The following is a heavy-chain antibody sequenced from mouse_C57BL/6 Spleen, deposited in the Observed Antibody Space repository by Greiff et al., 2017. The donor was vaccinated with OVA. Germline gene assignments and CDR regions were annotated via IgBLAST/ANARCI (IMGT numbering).Heavy chain of an antibody. CDR3: ARSGYGNYYAMDY. V-gene: IGHV1-82*01. D-gene: IGHD2-10*02. Sequence: QVQLKESGPELVKPGASVKISCKASGYAFSSSWMNWVKQRPGKGLEWIGRIYPGDGDTNYNGKFKGKATLTADKSSSTAYMQLSSLTSEDSAVYFCARSGYGNYYAMDYWGQGTSVTVSS. J-gene: IGHJ4*01. CDR2: IYPGDGDT. CDR1: GYAFSSSW.